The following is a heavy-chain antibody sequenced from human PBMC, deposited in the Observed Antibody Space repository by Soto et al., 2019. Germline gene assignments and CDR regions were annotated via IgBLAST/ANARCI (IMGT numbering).Heavy chain of an antibody. CDR1: GYTFTSYG. V-gene: IGHV1-18*04. CDR3: ARASDGYRSGWYVGYFDY. J-gene: IGHJ4*02. CDR2: IRAYNGYT. D-gene: IGHD6-19*01. Sequence: QVQLVQSGAEVKKPGASVKVSCKASGYTFTSYGISWVRQALGQGLEWMGWIRAYNGYTNYAQKFQGRVTMTTDTSTSTAYMELRSLISDDTAVYYCARASDGYRSGWYVGYFDYWGQGTLVTVSS.